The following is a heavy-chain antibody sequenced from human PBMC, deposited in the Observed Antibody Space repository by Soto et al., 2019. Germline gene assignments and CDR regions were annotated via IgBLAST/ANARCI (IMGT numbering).Heavy chain of an antibody. CDR3: ARDTGPNGYNYYYFGMDV. V-gene: IGHV3-30-3*01. D-gene: IGHD5-18*01. Sequence: QVHLVESGGGVVQPGRSLRLSCAASGFTFSNYAMHWVRQAPGKGLEWVPVISYDGSDKYNANSVKGRFTISRDNSKNTLYLQMNSLRAEDTAVYYCARDTGPNGYNYYYFGMDVWGQGTTVTVSS. J-gene: IGHJ6*02. CDR2: ISYDGSDK. CDR1: GFTFSNYA.